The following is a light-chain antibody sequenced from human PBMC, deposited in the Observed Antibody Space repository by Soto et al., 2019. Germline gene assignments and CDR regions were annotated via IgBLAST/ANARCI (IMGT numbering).Light chain of an antibody. CDR1: SSDVGGYDY. CDR3: SSYTRSNTWV. CDR2: EVS. J-gene: IGLJ3*02. V-gene: IGLV2-14*01. Sequence: QSVLTQPASVSGSPGQSITISCTGTSSDVGGYDYVSWYQQHPGKAPKLMISEVSDRPSGVSDRFSGSKSGDTASLTTSGLQAEDEADYYCSSYTRSNTWVFGGGTKLTVL.